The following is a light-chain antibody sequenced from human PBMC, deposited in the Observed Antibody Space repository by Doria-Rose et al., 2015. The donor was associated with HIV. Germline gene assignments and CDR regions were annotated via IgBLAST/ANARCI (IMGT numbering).Light chain of an antibody. Sequence: IQLPQSPSSLSASIGDRVTITCRASQTVSTYLNWFQQEPGKAPKLLIYAASRLQSGVPSRFSGSGSGTDFTLTISGLQPGDFATYYCRQTYSSPPWTFGKVTKVEMK. V-gene: IGKV1-39*01. J-gene: IGKJ1*01. CDR2: AAS. CDR1: QTVSTY. CDR3: RQTYSSPPWT.